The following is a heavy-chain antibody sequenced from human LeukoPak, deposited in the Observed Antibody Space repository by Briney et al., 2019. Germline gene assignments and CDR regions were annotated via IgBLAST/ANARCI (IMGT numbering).Heavy chain of an antibody. CDR2: ISGSGGST. CDR1: GFTFSSYA. D-gene: IGHD6-13*01. J-gene: IGHJ4*02. V-gene: IGHV3-23*01. Sequence: PGGSLRLSCAASGFTFSSYAMSWVRQAPGKGLEWVSAISGSGGSTYYADSVKGRFTISRDDAKNTLYLQMNSLRAEDTAVYYCARSTASSSWYEPKQRLDYWGQGTLVTVSS. CDR3: ARSTASSSWYEPKQRLDY.